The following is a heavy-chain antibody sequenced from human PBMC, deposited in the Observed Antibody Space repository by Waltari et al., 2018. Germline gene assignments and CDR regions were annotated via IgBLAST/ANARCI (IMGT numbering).Heavy chain of an antibody. Sequence: EVQLVESGGGLVQPGGSLRLSCAASGFTFSRFWMSWVRRGAGEGRGWGANRKEDGSERHYLDSGKGRFTISRDNAKNSLYLQMNILEAEDTAVYYCAIDETWNYYYMDVWGKGTAVTVSS. J-gene: IGHJ6*03. CDR2: RKEDGSER. CDR1: GFTFSRFW. CDR3: AIDETWNYYYMDV. V-gene: IGHV3-7*01. D-gene: IGHD1-1*01.